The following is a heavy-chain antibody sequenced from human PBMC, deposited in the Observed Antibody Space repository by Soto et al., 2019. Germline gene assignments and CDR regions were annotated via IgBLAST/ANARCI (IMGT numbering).Heavy chain of an antibody. V-gene: IGHV2-5*02. CDR2: IYWDDDK. D-gene: IGHD6-13*01. CDR3: AHRLVGYNSTWYHAYFDY. CDR1: GFSLSTSGVG. Sequence: QITLKESGPTLVKPTQTLTLTCTFSGFSLSTSGVGVGWIRQPPGKALEWLALIYWDDDKRYSPSLKSRLTITKDTSNTQVVLTMTNMDPVDTGRYYCAHRLVGYNSTWYHAYFDYWGQGTLVTVSS. J-gene: IGHJ4*02.